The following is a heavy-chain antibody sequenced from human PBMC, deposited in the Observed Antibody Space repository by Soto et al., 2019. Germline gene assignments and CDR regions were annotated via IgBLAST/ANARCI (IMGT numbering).Heavy chain of an antibody. D-gene: IGHD2-15*01. CDR2: SYHSGTF. J-gene: IGHJ6*02. CDR1: GGSVESSSC. V-gene: IGHV4-4*02. Sequence: QVRLKESGPGLVKPSGTLSLTCAVSGGSVESSSCWSWVRQAPGKGLEWIGESYHSGTFNYNPSLASRVSVSVDKSTNQFSLNLNSVTAADTAVYYCVRSVPAATWAYNGMDVWGQGTTVTVSS. CDR3: VRSVPAATWAYNGMDV.